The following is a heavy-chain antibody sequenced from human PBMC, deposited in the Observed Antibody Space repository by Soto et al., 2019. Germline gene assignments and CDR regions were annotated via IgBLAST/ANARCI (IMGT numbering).Heavy chain of an antibody. CDR3: TRGPRPISTGTGAY. CDR1: GFIFKMYW. J-gene: IGHJ4*02. Sequence: GGSLRLSCAASGFIFKMYWMHWVRQSPGKGLVWISRIYNDGTYSDYADSVRGRFTISRDNVNDTLYLQMNNLRAEDSGLYYCTRGPRPISTGTGAYWGQGTQVTVCS. D-gene: IGHD3-10*01. V-gene: IGHV3-74*01. CDR2: IYNDGTYS.